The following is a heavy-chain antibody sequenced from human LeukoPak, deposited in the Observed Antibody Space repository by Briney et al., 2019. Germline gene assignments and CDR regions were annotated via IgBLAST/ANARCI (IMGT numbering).Heavy chain of an antibody. V-gene: IGHV4-59*01. Sequence: PSETLSLTCTVSGGSISSYYWSWIRQPPGKGLEWIGYIYYSGSTNYNPSLKSRVTISVDTSKNQFSLKLSSVTAADTAVYYCARVVSRRWHYNWFDPWGQGTLVTVSS. J-gene: IGHJ5*02. CDR3: ARVVSRRWHYNWFDP. D-gene: IGHD6-13*01. CDR1: GGSISSYY. CDR2: IYYSGST.